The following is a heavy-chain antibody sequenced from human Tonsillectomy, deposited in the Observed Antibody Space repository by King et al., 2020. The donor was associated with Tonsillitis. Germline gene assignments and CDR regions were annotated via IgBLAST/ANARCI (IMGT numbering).Heavy chain of an antibody. CDR2: IDWDDDK. V-gene: IGHV2-70*11. Sequence: TLKESGPALVKPTQTLTLTCTFSGFSLSTSGMCVSWIRQPPGQALEWLARIDWDDDKYYSTSLKTRLTISKDTSKNQVVLTMTNMDPVDTATYYCARTIRGSNYKPFDYWGQGTLVTVSS. CDR3: ARTIRGSNYKPFDY. D-gene: IGHD5-18*01. J-gene: IGHJ4*02. CDR1: GFSLSTSGMC.